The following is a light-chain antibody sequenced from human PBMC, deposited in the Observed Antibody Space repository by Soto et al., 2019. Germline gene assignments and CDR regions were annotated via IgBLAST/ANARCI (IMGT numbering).Light chain of an antibody. CDR1: SSNIGTNY. CDR2: RNN. J-gene: IGLJ3*02. CDR3: AVWDDRLRGWV. Sequence: QSVLTQPPSAYGTPGQSVTISCSGSSSNIGTNYVFWYQQLPVTAPKLLIYRNNERPSGVPDRISGYKYGTSASLAISGLRSEDDAVYHCAVWDDRLRGWVFGGGTKLTVL. V-gene: IGLV1-47*01.